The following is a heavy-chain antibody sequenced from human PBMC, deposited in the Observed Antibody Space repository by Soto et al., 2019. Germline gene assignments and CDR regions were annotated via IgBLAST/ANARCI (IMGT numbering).Heavy chain of an antibody. CDR3: ARGQYGNEY. CDR2: ISNDGSNK. Sequence: QVHLVESGGGVVQPGRSLRLSCAASGFSFSSYAMHWLRQAPGEGLEWVAVISNDGSNKFFADSVEGRFFISRDNSNNTLFLEMDSLRPEGAAVYYCARGQYGNEYWGHGSLV. D-gene: IGHD3-10*01. CDR1: GFSFSSYA. J-gene: IGHJ4*01. V-gene: IGHV3-30-3*01.